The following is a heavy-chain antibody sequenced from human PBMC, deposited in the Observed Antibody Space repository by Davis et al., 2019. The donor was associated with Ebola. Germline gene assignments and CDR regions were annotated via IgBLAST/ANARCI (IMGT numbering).Heavy chain of an antibody. D-gene: IGHD2-15*01. Sequence: SETLSLTCTVSGGSINSGDYYWSWIRQSPGKGLEWIGYIYYSGSTYYNPSLKSRVTISVDTSKNQFSLKLSSVTAADTAVYYCARGEVVAGFGVYSTRGIDYWGQGTLVTVSS. CDR1: GGSINSGDYY. CDR2: IYYSGST. CDR3: ARGEVVAGFGVYSTRGIDY. V-gene: IGHV4-30-4*01. J-gene: IGHJ4*02.